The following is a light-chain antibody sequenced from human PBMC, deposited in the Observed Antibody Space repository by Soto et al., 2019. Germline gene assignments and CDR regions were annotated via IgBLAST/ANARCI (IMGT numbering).Light chain of an antibody. CDR2: AAS. Sequence: EIVLTQSPGTLSLSPGERATLSCRASEFLSSSYLVWYKQKPGQAPRLLIYAASRRATGIPDRFSGSGSATEYTLTINTLEPEDFAVYYCQQQGTFGQGTKLESK. J-gene: IGKJ2*01. V-gene: IGKV3-20*01. CDR3: QQQGT. CDR1: EFLSSSY.